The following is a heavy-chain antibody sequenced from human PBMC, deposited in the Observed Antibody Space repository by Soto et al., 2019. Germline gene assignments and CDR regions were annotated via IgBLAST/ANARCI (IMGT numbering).Heavy chain of an antibody. CDR2: IWYDGSNK. Sequence: QVQLVESGGGVVQHGRSLRLSCAASGFTFSSYGMHWVRQAPGKGLEWVAVIWYDGSNKYYADSVKGRFTISRDNSKNTLYLQMNSLRAEDTAVYYCARESGDYVGGYFDYWGQGTLVTVSS. D-gene: IGHD4-17*01. V-gene: IGHV3-33*01. CDR1: GFTFSSYG. CDR3: ARESGDYVGGYFDY. J-gene: IGHJ4*02.